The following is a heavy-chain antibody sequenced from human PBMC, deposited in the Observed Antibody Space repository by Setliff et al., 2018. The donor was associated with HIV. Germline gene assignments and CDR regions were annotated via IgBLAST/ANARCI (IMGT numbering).Heavy chain of an antibody. J-gene: IGHJ3*02. CDR3: ARTPCSGGSCPDAFDI. D-gene: IGHD2-15*01. CDR2: IYYSGST. V-gene: IGHV4-59*01. CDR1: GGSISSYY. Sequence: SETLSLTCTVSGGSISSYYWSWIRQPPGKGLEWIGYIYYSGSTNYSHSLKSRVTISVDTSKNQFSLKLSSVTAADTAVYYCARTPCSGGSCPDAFDIWGQGTMVTVSS.